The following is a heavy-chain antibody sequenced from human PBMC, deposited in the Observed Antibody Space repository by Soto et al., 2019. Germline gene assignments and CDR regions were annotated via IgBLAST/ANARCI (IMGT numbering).Heavy chain of an antibody. CDR2: MNPNTGNT. V-gene: IGHV1-8*02. J-gene: IGHJ4*02. D-gene: IGHD3-9*01. Sequence: GASVKVSCKASGYTFTDFDINWVRQATGQGLEWMGWMNPNTGNTRYAQRFQGRLIMTRDTSISTAYMELGSPNSEDTAVYYCARGQLATLTDFWGQGTLVTVSS. CDR3: ARGQLATLTDF. CDR1: GYTFTDFD.